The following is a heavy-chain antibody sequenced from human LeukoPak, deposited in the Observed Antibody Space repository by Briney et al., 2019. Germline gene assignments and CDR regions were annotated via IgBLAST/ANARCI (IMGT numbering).Heavy chain of an antibody. D-gene: IGHD2-2*01. Sequence: PGGSLRLXCAASGFAFSSYGMNWVRQAPGKGLEWVSYISSSSSSIYYADSVKGRFTISRDSAKSSLYLQMNSLRAEDTAVYYCARELGYCGSTSCYGYWGQGTLVTVSS. CDR3: ARELGYCGSTSCYGY. CDR1: GFAFSSYG. V-gene: IGHV3-48*01. CDR2: ISSSSSSI. J-gene: IGHJ4*02.